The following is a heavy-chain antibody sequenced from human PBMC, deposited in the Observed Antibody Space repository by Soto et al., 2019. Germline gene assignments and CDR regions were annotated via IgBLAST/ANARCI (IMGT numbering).Heavy chain of an antibody. D-gene: IGHD5-18*01. V-gene: IGHV1-2*04. CDR3: ARDPGYSYGPYFDY. Sequence: GASVKVSCKASGYTFISYGISWVRQAPGQGLEWMGWINANNGSTNYAQKFQGWVTMTRDTSISTAYMELSRLRSDDTAVYYCARDPGYSYGPYFDYWGQGTLVTVSS. J-gene: IGHJ4*02. CDR2: INANNGST. CDR1: GYTFISYG.